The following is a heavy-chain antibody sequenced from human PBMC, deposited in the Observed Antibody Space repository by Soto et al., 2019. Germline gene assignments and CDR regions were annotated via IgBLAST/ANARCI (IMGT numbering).Heavy chain of an antibody. D-gene: IGHD3-16*01. V-gene: IGHV3-9*01. Sequence: GGSLRLSCAASGFTFDDYAMHWVRQAPGKGLEWVSGISWNSGSIGYADSVKGRFTISRDNAKNSLYLQMNSLRAEDTALYYCAKDIRGEDQKGYFDYWGQGTLVTVSS. CDR3: AKDIRGEDQKGYFDY. CDR2: ISWNSGSI. CDR1: GFTFDDYA. J-gene: IGHJ4*02.